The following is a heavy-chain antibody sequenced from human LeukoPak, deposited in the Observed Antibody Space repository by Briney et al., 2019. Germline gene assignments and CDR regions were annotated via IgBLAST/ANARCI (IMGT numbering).Heavy chain of an antibody. J-gene: IGHJ5*02. V-gene: IGHV1-46*01. Sequence: ASVKVSCKASGYTFTNYYIHWVRQAPGQGLECMGIINPSGGSTSYAQKFQGRVTMTRDMSTSTVYMELSSLRSEDTAVYYCARIKRDSSSWYGPNNWFDPWGQGTLVTVSS. CDR3: ARIKRDSSSWYGPNNWFDP. CDR2: INPSGGST. D-gene: IGHD6-13*01. CDR1: GYTFTNYY.